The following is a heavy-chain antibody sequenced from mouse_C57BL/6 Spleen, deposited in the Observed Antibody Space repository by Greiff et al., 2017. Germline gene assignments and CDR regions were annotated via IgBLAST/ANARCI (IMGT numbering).Heavy chain of an antibody. Sequence: VQLQQSGPELVKPGASVKISCKASGYTFTDYYMNWVKQSHGKSLEWIGDINPNNGGTSYNQKFKGKATLTVDKSSSTAYMELRSLTSEDSAVYYCAFITTVVGGDYWGQGTTLTVSS. CDR3: AFITTVVGGDY. V-gene: IGHV1-26*01. D-gene: IGHD1-1*01. CDR2: INPNNGGT. J-gene: IGHJ2*01. CDR1: GYTFTDYY.